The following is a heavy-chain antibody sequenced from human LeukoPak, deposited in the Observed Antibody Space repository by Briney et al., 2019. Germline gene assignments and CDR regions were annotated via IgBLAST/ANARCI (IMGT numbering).Heavy chain of an antibody. J-gene: IGHJ2*01. D-gene: IGHD5-24*01. CDR2: IYPGDSDT. V-gene: IGHV5-51*01. CDR1: GYSFTNYW. CDR3: ARHRGYYNLDFDL. Sequence: GESLKISCKGSGYSFTNYWIGWVRQMPGKGLEWMGIIYPGDSDTRYGPSFQGQVTISADKPLSTAYLQWSSLKASDTAMYYCARHRGYYNLDFDLWGRGTLVTVSS.